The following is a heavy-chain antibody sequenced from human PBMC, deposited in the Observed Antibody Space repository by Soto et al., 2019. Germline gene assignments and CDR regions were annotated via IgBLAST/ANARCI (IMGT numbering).Heavy chain of an antibody. CDR1: GFTFSSYA. CDR3: AKEFSKYSSSLGY. Sequence: QVQLVESGGGVVQPGRSLRLSCAASGFTFSSYAIHWVRQAPGKGLKWVAVISYDGGNKYYADSVKGRFTISRDNSKNTLYLQMNSLRAEDTAVYYWAKEFSKYSSSLGYWGQGTLVTVSS. V-gene: IGHV3-30-3*02. CDR2: ISYDGGNK. J-gene: IGHJ4*02. D-gene: IGHD6-13*01.